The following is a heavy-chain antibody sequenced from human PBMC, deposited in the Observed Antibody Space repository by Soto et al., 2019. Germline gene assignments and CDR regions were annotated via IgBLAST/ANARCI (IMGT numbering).Heavy chain of an antibody. CDR2: IYYSGSN. D-gene: IGHD3-22*01. J-gene: IGHJ3*02. CDR1: GGSISSYY. CDR3: ARSVFTMIVVDLDAFDI. V-gene: IGHV4-59*01. Sequence: SETLSLTCTVSGGSISSYYWSWIRQPPGKGLEWIGYIYYSGSNNYSPSLKSRVTISVDTSKNQFSLQLSSVTAADTAVYYCARSVFTMIVVDLDAFDIWGQGTMVTLSS.